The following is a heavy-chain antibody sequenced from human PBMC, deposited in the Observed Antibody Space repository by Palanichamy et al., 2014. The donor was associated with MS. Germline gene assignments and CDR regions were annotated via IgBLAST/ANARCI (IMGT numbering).Heavy chain of an antibody. Sequence: EAQLVEVWGRAWSXRGGPVRLSCAASGFNVSTNYMSWVRQAPGKGLEWVSVMYSGGSASYADSVKDRFIISRDSSNNTVYLRMNSLRVEDTAVYYCAREKHQYESSGHYYEGWFDPWGQGTLVTVSA. V-gene: IGHV3-66*01. CDR3: AREKHQYESSGHYYEGWFDP. J-gene: IGHJ5*02. CDR1: GFNVSTNY. CDR2: MYSGGSA. D-gene: IGHD3-22*01.